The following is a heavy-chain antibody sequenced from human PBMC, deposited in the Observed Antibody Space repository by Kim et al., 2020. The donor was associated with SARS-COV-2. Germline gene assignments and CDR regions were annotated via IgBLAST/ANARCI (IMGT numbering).Heavy chain of an antibody. CDR1: GFTFSSYA. CDR2: ISGSGGST. CDR3: ARGTSLYSSDILTGYLRWKLLGLLFDY. Sequence: GGSLRLSCAASGFTFSSYAMSWVRQAPGKGLEWVSAISGSGGSTYYTDSVKGRFTISRDNSKNTLYLQMNSLRAEDTAVYYCARGTSLYSSDILTGYLRWKLLGLLFDYWGQGTLVTVSS. V-gene: IGHV3-23*01. J-gene: IGHJ4*02. D-gene: IGHD3-9*01.